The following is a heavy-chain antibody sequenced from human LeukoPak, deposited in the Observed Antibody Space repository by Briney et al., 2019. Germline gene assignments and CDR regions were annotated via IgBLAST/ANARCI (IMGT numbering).Heavy chain of an antibody. CDR3: VRYRREGLYYFDY. J-gene: IGHJ4*02. CDR2: INSDGSST. V-gene: IGHV3-74*01. Sequence: GGSLRLSCAASGFTFSSYWMHWVRQAPGKGLVWVSRINSDGSSTSYADSVKGRFTISRDNADNSLYLQMNSLTAEDTAVYYCVRYRREGLYYFDYWGQGTLVTVSS. CDR1: GFTFSSYW.